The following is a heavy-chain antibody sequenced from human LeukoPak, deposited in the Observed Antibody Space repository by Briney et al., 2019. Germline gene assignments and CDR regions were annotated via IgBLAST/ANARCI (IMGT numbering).Heavy chain of an antibody. D-gene: IGHD2-15*01. V-gene: IGHV1-3*01. CDR2: INAGNGNT. CDR1: GCTFTSYA. CDR3: ARTYCSGGSCYSYFDY. J-gene: IGHJ4*02. Sequence: GASVKVSCKASGCTFTSYAMHWVRQAPGQRLEWMGWINAGNGNTKYSQKFQGRVTITRDTSASTAYMELSSLRSEDTAVYYCARTYCSGGSCYSYFDYWGQGTLVTVSS.